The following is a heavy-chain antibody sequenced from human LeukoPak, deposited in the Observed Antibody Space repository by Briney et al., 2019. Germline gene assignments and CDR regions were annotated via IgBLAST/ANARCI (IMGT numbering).Heavy chain of an antibody. CDR2: INIGGTNT. Sequence: GGSLRLSCAASGFTFNDYYMSWIRQAPGKGLEWLSYINIGGTNTHYADSVKGRFTISRDNARKPLYLEMNNLRAEDTAVYYCATDGAGFDTWGQGVLVTVSS. V-gene: IGHV3-11*01. J-gene: IGHJ5*02. CDR3: ATDGAGFDT. CDR1: GFTFNDYY.